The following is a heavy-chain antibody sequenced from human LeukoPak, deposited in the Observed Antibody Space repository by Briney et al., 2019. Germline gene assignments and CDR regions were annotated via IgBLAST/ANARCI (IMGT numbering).Heavy chain of an antibody. Sequence: PGGSLRLSCGASGFTFSTYTMNWVRQAPGKGLGWVSSISSSSNYIYYADSVKGRFTISRDNAKNSLYLQMNSLRAEDTVVYYCAREGTDAFDIWGQGTMVTVSS. CDR2: ISSSSNYI. CDR3: AREGTDAFDI. V-gene: IGHV3-21*01. J-gene: IGHJ3*02. CDR1: GFTFSTYT.